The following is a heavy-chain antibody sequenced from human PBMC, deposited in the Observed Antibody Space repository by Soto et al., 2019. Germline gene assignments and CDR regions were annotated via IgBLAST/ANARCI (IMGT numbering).Heavy chain of an antibody. J-gene: IGHJ5*02. CDR3: ARRTKNKNWNDPFDP. CDR2: IYYSGST. D-gene: IGHD1-1*01. V-gene: IGHV4-39*01. CDR1: GGSISSSSYY. Sequence: XAILSLTCTVSGGSISSSSYYGGGIRQPPGKGLEWIGSIYYSGSTYYNPSLKSRVTISVDTSKNQFSLKLSSVTAADTAVYYCARRTKNKNWNDPFDPWGQGTLVTVSS.